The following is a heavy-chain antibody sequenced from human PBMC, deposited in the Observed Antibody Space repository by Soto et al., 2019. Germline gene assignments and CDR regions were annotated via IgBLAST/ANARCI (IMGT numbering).Heavy chain of an antibody. CDR3: ATYTVEGFYYSSSGMDV. CDR2: ISGSGGST. CDR1: GFTFGSYA. J-gene: IGHJ6*02. Sequence: GVSLRLSCAASGFTFGSYAMSWVRQAPGKGLEWVSAISGSGGSTYYADSVKGRFTISRDNSKNTLYLQMNSLRAEDTAVYYCATYTVEGFYYSSSGMDVWGQGTTVTVSS. V-gene: IGHV3-23*01. D-gene: IGHD3-3*01.